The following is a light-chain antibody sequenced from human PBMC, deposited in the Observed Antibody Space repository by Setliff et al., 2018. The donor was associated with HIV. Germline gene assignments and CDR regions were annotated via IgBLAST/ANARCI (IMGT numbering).Light chain of an antibody. Sequence: QSALAQPRSVSGSPGQSVTISCTGTSSDVGGYNYVSWYQQHPGKAPKLMIYDVSKRPSGVPDRFSGSKSGNTASLTISGLQTEDEADYYCCSYAGSPRVFGTGTKV. CDR1: SSDVGGYNY. CDR2: DVS. J-gene: IGLJ1*01. CDR3: CSYAGSPRV. V-gene: IGLV2-11*01.